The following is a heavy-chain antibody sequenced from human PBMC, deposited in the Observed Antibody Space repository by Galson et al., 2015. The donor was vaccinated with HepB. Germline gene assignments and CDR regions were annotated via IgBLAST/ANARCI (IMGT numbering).Heavy chain of an antibody. CDR2: IKQDGSEK. V-gene: IGHV3-7*01. J-gene: IGHJ6*03. D-gene: IGHD3-3*01. CDR1: GFTFSSYW. Sequence: SLRLSCAASGFTFSSYWMSWVRQASGKGLEWVANIKQDGSEKYYVDSAKGRFTISRDNAKNSLYLQMNSLRAEDTAVYYCARECDDFWSGYGHYYYYYYMDVWGKGTTVTVSS. CDR3: ARECDDFWSGYGHYYYYYYMDV.